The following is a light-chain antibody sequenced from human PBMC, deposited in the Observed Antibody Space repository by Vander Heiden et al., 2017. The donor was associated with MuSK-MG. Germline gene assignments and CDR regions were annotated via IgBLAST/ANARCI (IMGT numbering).Light chain of an antibody. CDR1: CSAVGGYNS. CDR3: SSYTSSSTREV. Sequence: QSPLPQPASAPGSPGQSITIPFPGTCSAVGGYNSVTWHQPRPGKPPKPMLFKVRNRPSGVSNRFSGSKSGNTASLTISGLQAEDEADYYCSSYTSSSTREVFGGGTKLTVL. V-gene: IGLV2-14*01. CDR2: KVR. J-gene: IGLJ2*01.